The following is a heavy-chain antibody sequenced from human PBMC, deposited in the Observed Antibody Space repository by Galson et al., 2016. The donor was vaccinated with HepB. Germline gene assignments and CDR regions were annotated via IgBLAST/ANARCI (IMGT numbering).Heavy chain of an antibody. Sequence: SLRLSCAASGFSFSSNGMSWVRQAPGKGLERVSGISASGGNTYYADSVKGRFTISRDDSKNTLYLQMNSLRAEDTAIYYCAKGLRSPPYFDFWGRGTLVTVSS. CDR1: GFSFSSNG. CDR3: AKGLRSPPYFDF. CDR2: ISASGGNT. D-gene: IGHD2-21*01. V-gene: IGHV3-23*01. J-gene: IGHJ2*01.